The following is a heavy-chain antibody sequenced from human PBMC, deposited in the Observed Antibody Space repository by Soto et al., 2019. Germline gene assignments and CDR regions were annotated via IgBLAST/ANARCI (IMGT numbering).Heavy chain of an antibody. Sequence: PSETLSLACTVSGGSISSGGYYWSWIRQHPGKGLEWIGYIYYSGSTYYNPSLKSRVTISVDTSKNQFSLKLSSVTASDTAVYYCARDKAAPGTIDYWGQGTLVTVSS. J-gene: IGHJ4*02. CDR2: IYYSGST. D-gene: IGHD6-13*01. CDR1: GGSISSGGYY. V-gene: IGHV4-31*03. CDR3: ARDKAAPGTIDY.